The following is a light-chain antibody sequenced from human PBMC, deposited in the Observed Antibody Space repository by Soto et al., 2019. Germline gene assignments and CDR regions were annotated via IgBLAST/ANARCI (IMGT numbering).Light chain of an antibody. CDR3: QAYGTSRT. V-gene: IGKV3-20*01. J-gene: IGKJ1*01. CDR2: GAS. Sequence: EIVWTQSPGTLSLSPGERATLSCRASQSVSTYYLAWYQQKPGQAPRLLIYGASSRATGIPDRFSGTGSGRDLTVTISRLEPEDFDVYYWQAYGTSRTFGQGTKVEIK. CDR1: QSVSTYY.